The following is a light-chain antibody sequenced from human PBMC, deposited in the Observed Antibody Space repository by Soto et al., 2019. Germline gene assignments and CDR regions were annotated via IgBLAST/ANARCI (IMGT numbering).Light chain of an antibody. CDR3: QQRRNWPPWT. CDR2: DAS. J-gene: IGKJ1*01. V-gene: IGKV3-11*01. CDR1: QSVSSY. Sequence: EIVLTQSPATLSLSPGERATLSCRASQSVSSYLAWYQQKPGQAPRLLIYDASNRATGIPARFSGSGSGTDFPLTISSLEPKDFAFYYCQQRRNWPPWTFGQGTKVEIK.